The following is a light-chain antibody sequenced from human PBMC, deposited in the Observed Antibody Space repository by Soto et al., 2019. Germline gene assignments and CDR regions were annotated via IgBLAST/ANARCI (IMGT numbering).Light chain of an antibody. CDR1: SSDVGGYNY. J-gene: IGLJ1*01. CDR3: SSYPRSRTRV. Sequence: QSVLTQPASVSGSPGQSITISCTGTSSDVGGYNYVSWYQQHPGKAPKLMIYDVSNRPSGVSNRFSGSKSGNTASLTISGLQAEDEADYDCSSYPRSRTRVFGTGTKVTVL. V-gene: IGLV2-14*01. CDR2: DVS.